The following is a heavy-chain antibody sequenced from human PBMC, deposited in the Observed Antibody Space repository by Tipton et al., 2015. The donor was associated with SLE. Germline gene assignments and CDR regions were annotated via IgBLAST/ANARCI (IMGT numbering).Heavy chain of an antibody. D-gene: IGHD6-13*01. CDR2: IRYDGSNK. Sequence: GSLRLSCAASGFTFSSYAMSWVRQAPGKGLEWVAFIRYDGSNKYYADSVKGRFTISRDNSKNTLYLQMNSLRAEDTAVYYCASSPPLYYYYGMDVWGQGTTVTVSS. CDR3: ASSPPLYYYYGMDV. V-gene: IGHV3-30*02. CDR1: GFTFSSYA. J-gene: IGHJ6*02.